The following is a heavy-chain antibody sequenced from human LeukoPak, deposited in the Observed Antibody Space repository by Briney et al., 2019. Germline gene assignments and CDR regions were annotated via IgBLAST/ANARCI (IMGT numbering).Heavy chain of an antibody. V-gene: IGHV3-23*01. CDR1: GFTFSSYA. CDR2: VSGSGGST. CDR3: AKVKSRGRYYFDY. D-gene: IGHD6-19*01. J-gene: IGHJ4*02. Sequence: QPGGSLRLSCAASGFTFSSYAMSWVRQAPGKGRERVSAVSGSGGSTYYADSVKGRFTITRDNSKNTLYLQMNSLRAEDTAVYYCAKVKSRGRYYFDYGGQGTLVTVSA.